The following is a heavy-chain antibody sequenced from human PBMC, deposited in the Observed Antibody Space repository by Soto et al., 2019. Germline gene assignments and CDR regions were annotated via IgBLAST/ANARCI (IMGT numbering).Heavy chain of an antibody. CDR3: ARFARSWYDDAFDI. D-gene: IGHD6-13*01. Sequence: GGSLRLSCAASGFTFSSYWMHWVRQAPGKGLVWVSRINSDGSSTSYADSVKGRFTISRDNAKNTLYLQMNSLRAEDTAVYYCARFARSWYDDAFDIWGQGTMVTVSS. CDR2: INSDGSST. CDR1: GFTFSSYW. V-gene: IGHV3-74*01. J-gene: IGHJ3*02.